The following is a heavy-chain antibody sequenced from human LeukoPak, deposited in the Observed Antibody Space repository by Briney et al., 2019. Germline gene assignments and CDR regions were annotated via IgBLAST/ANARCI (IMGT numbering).Heavy chain of an antibody. CDR3: ARHYGDYGIDY. CDR2: SGST. J-gene: IGHJ4*02. D-gene: IGHD4-17*01. V-gene: IGHV4-59*08. CDR1: GGSISSYY. Sequence: SETLSLTCTVSGGSISSYYRSWIRQPPGKGLEWIGYSGSTNYNPSLKSRVTISVDTSKNQFSLKLSSVTAADTAVYYCARHYGDYGIDYWGQGTLVTVSS.